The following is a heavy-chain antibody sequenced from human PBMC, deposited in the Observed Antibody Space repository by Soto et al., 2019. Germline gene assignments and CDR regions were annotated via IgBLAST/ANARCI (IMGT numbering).Heavy chain of an antibody. CDR1: GGSIRSGGYS. J-gene: IGHJ5*02. D-gene: IGHD2-2*01. Sequence: LCGGSIRSGGYSWCWIRQPPGKGLEWIGYIYHSGSTYYNPSLKSRVTISVDRSKNQFSLKLSSVTAADTAVYYCARVPDRWGQGTLVTVSS. CDR3: ARVPDR. CDR2: IYHSGST. V-gene: IGHV4-30-2*01.